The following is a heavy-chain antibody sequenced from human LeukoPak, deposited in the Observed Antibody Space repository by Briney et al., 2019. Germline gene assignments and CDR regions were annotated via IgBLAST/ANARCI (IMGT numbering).Heavy chain of an antibody. J-gene: IGHJ4*02. CDR2: IRSKAYGGTT. V-gene: IGHV3-49*04. CDR1: GFTLGDFA. D-gene: IGHD6-13*01. CDR3: TRGFSSWPYYFDY. Sequence: GGSLRLSCTASGFTLGDFAMSWARQAPGKGREGVGFIRSKAYGGTTDYAASVKGRFTISRDDSKSITYLQMNSLKTEDTAVYYCTRGFSSWPYYFDYWGQGTLVTVSS.